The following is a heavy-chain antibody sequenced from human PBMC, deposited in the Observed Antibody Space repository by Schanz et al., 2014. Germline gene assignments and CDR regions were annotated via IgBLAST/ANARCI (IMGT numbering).Heavy chain of an antibody. CDR2: INPNSGGT. CDR3: ARAGQDFEYSSLSPIWYFDL. D-gene: IGHD6-6*01. V-gene: IGHV1-2*02. Sequence: QVQLVQSGAEVKKPGASVKVSCKASGYTFTGYYMHWVRQAPGQGLEWMGWINPNSGGTNYAQKFQVRVTMTRYPSISTAYMELSRLRSDDTAVYYCARAGQDFEYSSLSPIWYFDLWGRGTLVTVSS. CDR1: GYTFTGYY. J-gene: IGHJ2*01.